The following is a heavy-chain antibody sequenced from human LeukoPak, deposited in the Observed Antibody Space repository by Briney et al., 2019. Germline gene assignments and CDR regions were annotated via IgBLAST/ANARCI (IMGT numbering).Heavy chain of an antibody. CDR2: IIPIFGTA. Sequence: ASVKASCKASGGTFSSYPISWVRQAPGQGLEWMGGIIPIFGTANYAQKFQGRVTITADESTSTAYMELSSLRSEDTAVYYRAREGIRDFDSYNWFDPWGQGTLVTVSS. V-gene: IGHV1-69*01. D-gene: IGHD3-9*01. CDR3: AREGIRDFDSYNWFDP. CDR1: GGTFSSYP. J-gene: IGHJ5*02.